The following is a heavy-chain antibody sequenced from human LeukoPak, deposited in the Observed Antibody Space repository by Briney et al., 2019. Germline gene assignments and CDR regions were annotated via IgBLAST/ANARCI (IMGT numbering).Heavy chain of an antibody. CDR3: ASARRVVRGVNYYFDY. Sequence: GASVKVSCKASGDIFTRHYMHWVRQAPGQGLEWMGGIIPIFGTANYAQKFQGRVTITADKSTSTAYMELSSLRSEDTAVYYCASARRVVRGVNYYFDYWGQGTLVTVSS. CDR1: GDIFTRHY. V-gene: IGHV1-69*06. D-gene: IGHD3-10*01. CDR2: IIPIFGTA. J-gene: IGHJ4*02.